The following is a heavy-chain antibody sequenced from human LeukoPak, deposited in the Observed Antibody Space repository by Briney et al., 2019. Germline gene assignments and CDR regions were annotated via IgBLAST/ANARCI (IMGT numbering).Heavy chain of an antibody. V-gene: IGHV3-74*01. CDR1: GFTFSSYW. D-gene: IGHD6-19*01. J-gene: IGHJ3*02. CDR2: INSDGSST. CDR3: ARASGIAVATGGRAAFDI. Sequence: GGSLRLSCAASGFTFSSYWMHWVRQAPGKGLVWVSRINSDGSSTSYADSVKGRFTISRDNAKNTLYLQMNSLRAEDTAVYYCARASGIAVATGGRAAFDIWGQGTMVTVSS.